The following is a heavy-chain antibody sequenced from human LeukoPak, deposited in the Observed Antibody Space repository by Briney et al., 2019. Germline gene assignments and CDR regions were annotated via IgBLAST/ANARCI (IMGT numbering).Heavy chain of an antibody. CDR1: GFTFSSHA. Sequence: GFLRLSCAASGFTFSSHAMSWVRQAPGKGLEWVSLISGSGDSTYYADSVKGRFTISRDNSKNTLYLQMSSLRVEDTAVYYCAWGGSGYYAYWGQGTLVTVSS. D-gene: IGHD3-3*01. J-gene: IGHJ4*02. V-gene: IGHV3-23*01. CDR2: ISGSGDST. CDR3: AWGGSGYYAY.